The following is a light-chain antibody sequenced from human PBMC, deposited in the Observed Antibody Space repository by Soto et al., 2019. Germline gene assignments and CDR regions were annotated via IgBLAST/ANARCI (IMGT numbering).Light chain of an antibody. CDR2: AAS. Sequence: DIQMTQSPSSLSASVGDRVTITCRASQSISTYLNWYQHKPGKAPKLLIYAASSLQSGVPSRFGGSGSGTNFTLTISSLQPEDFATYYCQQSYSTPRTFGQGTKVDIK. V-gene: IGKV1-39*01. CDR3: QQSYSTPRT. CDR1: QSISTY. J-gene: IGKJ1*01.